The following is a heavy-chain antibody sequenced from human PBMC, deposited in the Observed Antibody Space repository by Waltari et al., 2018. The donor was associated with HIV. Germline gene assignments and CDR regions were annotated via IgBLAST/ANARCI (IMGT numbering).Heavy chain of an antibody. CDR1: GXSFRDYT. D-gene: IGHD6-19*01. CDR2: MSPGGVV. J-gene: IGHJ4*02. CDR3: AKNQAVPEA. Sequence: QVQLVEXGXXLVKXGGSLRLSCAAPGXSFRDYTXTWNSQTPKMGLEWVSHMSPGGVVXYXXSXXGXXTTSRDXXXNLXXLEXTXXXVDDTAIYYCAKNQAVPEAWGPGTRVTVSS. V-gene: IGHV3-11*01.